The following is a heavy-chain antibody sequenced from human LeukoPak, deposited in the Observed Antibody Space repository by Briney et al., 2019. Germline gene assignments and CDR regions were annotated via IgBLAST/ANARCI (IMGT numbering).Heavy chain of an antibody. V-gene: IGHV1-2*02. Sequence: ASVKVSCKSPGYTSADFYMRWVRQAPGQGLEWMGWIDPNSGGTDYEQRFLGRVTMTRDTSISTAYMELSGLTSDDTAVYYCARGINWFDSWGQGTLVTVSS. J-gene: IGHJ5*01. CDR1: GYTSADFY. D-gene: IGHD3-10*01. CDR3: ARGINWFDS. CDR2: IDPNSGGT.